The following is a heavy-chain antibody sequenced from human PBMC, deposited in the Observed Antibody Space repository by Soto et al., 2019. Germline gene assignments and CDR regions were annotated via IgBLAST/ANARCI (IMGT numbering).Heavy chain of an antibody. D-gene: IGHD1-1*01. CDR1: GLSFSTYW. CDR2: IKQDENTI. J-gene: IGHJ3*02. CDR3: AAYTTSHHDAFDI. Sequence: PGGSLRLSCAASGLSFSTYWMSWVRLAPGKGLEWLANIKQDENTIYYVDSVKGRFTISGDSAKNSLLLIMDSLRVEDTAVYYGAAYTTSHHDAFDIWGQGTMVTVSS. V-gene: IGHV3-7*01.